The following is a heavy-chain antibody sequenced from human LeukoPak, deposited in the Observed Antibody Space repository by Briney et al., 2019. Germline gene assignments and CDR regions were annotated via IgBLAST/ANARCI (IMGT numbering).Heavy chain of an antibody. CDR1: GYTFTGYY. J-gene: IGHJ3*02. V-gene: IGHV1-2*02. CDR2: INPNSGGT. Sequence: ASVKVSCKAAGYTFTGYYIHWVRQAPGQGLEWMGWINPNSGGTNYAQKFQGRVTMTRDTSISTAYMELSRLRSDDTAVYYCAAPAGTGAFDIWGQGTMVTVSS. CDR3: AAPAGTGAFDI. D-gene: IGHD6-13*01.